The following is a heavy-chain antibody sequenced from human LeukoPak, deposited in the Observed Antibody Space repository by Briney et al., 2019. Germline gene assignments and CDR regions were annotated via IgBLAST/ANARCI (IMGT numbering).Heavy chain of an antibody. CDR3: ARGHYDVLAASYKWTPDY. CDR1: GFTFDTFN. D-gene: IGHD3-9*01. J-gene: IGHJ4*02. Sequence: PGGSLRLSCAASGFTFDTFNMNWVRQAPGKGLEWVSSITSGGDYIYYADSVKGRFTTSRDNAKNSLSLQLNSLRVEDTAVYYCARGHYDVLAASYKWTPDYWGQGTLVTVSS. V-gene: IGHV3-21*01. CDR2: ITSGGDYI.